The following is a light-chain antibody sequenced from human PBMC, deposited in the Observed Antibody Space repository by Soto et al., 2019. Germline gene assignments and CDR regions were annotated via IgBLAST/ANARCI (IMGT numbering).Light chain of an antibody. Sequence: EIVLTQSPGTLSLSPGERATLSCRASQSVSSDYLAWYQQKPSQAPRLLIYAASSRATGIPDRFSGSGSGTDFTLTISRLETEDFAVFYCQQYGISPYTFGQGTKLEIK. CDR3: QQYGISPYT. J-gene: IGKJ2*01. CDR2: AAS. V-gene: IGKV3-20*01. CDR1: QSVSSDY.